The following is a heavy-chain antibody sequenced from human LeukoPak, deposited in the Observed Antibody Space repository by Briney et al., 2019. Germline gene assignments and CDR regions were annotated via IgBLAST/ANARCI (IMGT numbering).Heavy chain of an antibody. CDR1: GITFSSYA. J-gene: IGHJ6*02. Sequence: GGSLRLSCAASGITFSSYAMSWVRQAPGKGLEWVSAITGSGGATNYADSVKGRFTISRDNSENTLYLQMNSLRAEDTAVYYCATGYCSSTSCYYYDMDVWGQGTTVTVSS. CDR2: ITGSGGAT. CDR3: ATGYCSSTSCYYYDMDV. V-gene: IGHV3-23*01. D-gene: IGHD2-2*01.